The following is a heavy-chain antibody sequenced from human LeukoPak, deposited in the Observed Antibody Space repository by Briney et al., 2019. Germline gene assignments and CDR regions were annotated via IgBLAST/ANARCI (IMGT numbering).Heavy chain of an antibody. J-gene: IGHJ3*02. CDR2: IYYSGTT. D-gene: IGHD3-10*01. CDR1: GGSISSYY. Sequence: SETLSLTCTVSGGSISSYYWSWIRQPPGKGLEWIGYIYYSGTTNYNPYLKSRVTISVDTSKNQFSMKLRSVTAADTAVYYCARGGWSAFDIWGQGTMVTVSS. CDR3: ARGGWSAFDI. V-gene: IGHV4-59*01.